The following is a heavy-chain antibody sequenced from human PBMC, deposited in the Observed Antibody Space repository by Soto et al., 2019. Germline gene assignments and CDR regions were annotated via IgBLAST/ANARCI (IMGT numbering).Heavy chain of an antibody. Sequence: PGGSLRLSCAASGFGVSNNYMTWVRQAPGKGPEWVSVIYSGGSTFYADSVKGRFTISRDTSKNTLYPQMNSLRAEDTAVYYCVRQYSGSLDYWGPGTLVTVSS. CDR2: IYSGGST. J-gene: IGHJ4*02. CDR1: GFGVSNNY. V-gene: IGHV3-53*01. D-gene: IGHD1-26*01. CDR3: VRQYSGSLDY.